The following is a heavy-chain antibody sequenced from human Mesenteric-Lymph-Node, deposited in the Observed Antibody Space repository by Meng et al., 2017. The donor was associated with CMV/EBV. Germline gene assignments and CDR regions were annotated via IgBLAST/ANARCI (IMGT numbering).Heavy chain of an antibody. CDR2: IHYTGST. D-gene: IGHD6-19*01. CDR3: ARTQWHVGYFDN. J-gene: IGHJ4*02. Sequence: ESLKISCTLSLGSISSGSYYWGWLRQPPGKGLEWIGSIHYTGSTSYNPSLKTRVSISEDTSKNEFSLTLTSVTAADTAVYYCARTQWHVGYFDNWGQGTLVTVSS. CDR1: LGSISSGSYY. V-gene: IGHV4-39*07.